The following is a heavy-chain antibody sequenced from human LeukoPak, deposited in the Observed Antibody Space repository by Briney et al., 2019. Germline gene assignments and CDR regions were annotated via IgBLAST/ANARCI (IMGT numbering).Heavy chain of an antibody. CDR1: GFTFNDYY. CDR3: ATDGAGFDT. Sequence: KPGGSLRLSCAASGFTFNDYYMSWIRRAPGKGLEWLSYINIGGTNTHYADSVKDRFTISRDNAKKSLYLEMNNLRAEDTAVYYCATDGAGFDTWGQGVLVTVSS. J-gene: IGHJ5*02. CDR2: INIGGTNT. V-gene: IGHV3-11*01.